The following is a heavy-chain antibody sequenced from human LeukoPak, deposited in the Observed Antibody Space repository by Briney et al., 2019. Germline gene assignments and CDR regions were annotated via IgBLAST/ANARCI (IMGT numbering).Heavy chain of an antibody. J-gene: IGHJ4*02. CDR2: ISTTSNTI. V-gene: IGHV3-48*04. CDR3: ARAPTVLVGYCSSSSCQADY. CDR1: GFTFSTYG. D-gene: IGHD2-2*01. Sequence: GGSLRLACEASGFTFSTYGVNWVRQAPGQGLEWISYISTTSNTIYYADSVQGRFTISRDNAKNSVYLQMHSLRVEDTAVYYCARAPTVLVGYCSSSSCQADYWGQGTLVTVS.